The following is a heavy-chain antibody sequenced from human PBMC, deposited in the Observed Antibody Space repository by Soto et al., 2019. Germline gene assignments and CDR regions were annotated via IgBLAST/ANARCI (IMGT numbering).Heavy chain of an antibody. V-gene: IGHV3-33*01. J-gene: IGHJ6*02. Sequence: QVQLVESGGGVVQPGRSLRLSCAASGFTFSSYGMHWVRQAPGKGLEWVAVIWYDGSSKYYADSVKGRFTISRDNSKNTLYLQMDSLRAEDTAVYYCARVDRGSYLFYYYYGMDVWGQGTTVTVSS. CDR2: IWYDGSSK. CDR1: GFTFSSYG. CDR3: ARVDRGSYLFYYYYGMDV. D-gene: IGHD1-26*01.